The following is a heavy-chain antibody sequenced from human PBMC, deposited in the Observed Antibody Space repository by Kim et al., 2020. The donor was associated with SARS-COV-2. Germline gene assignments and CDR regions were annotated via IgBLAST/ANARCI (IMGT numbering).Heavy chain of an antibody. D-gene: IGHD3-22*01. Sequence: GGSLRLSCAASGFTFSSYWMSWVRQAPGKGLEWVANIKQDGSEKYYVDSVKGRFTISRDNAKNSLYLQMNSLRTEDTAVYYCARDVTEPPYYYDSSGYGTGAGYFDYWGQGTLVTVSS. CDR2: IKQDGSEK. CDR3: ARDVTEPPYYYDSSGYGTGAGYFDY. J-gene: IGHJ4*02. V-gene: IGHV3-7*01. CDR1: GFTFSSYW.